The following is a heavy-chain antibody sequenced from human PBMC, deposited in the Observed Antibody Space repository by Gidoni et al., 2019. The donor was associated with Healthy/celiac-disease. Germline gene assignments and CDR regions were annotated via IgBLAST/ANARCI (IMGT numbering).Heavy chain of an antibody. CDR3: ARSGDDFWSGYVYYMDV. CDR2: IYPGESDT. V-gene: IGHV5-51*01. D-gene: IGHD3-3*01. Sequence: VQLLQSGAEVKKPGESLKISCTGSGYIFTSYWIGWVRQMPGKGLEWMGIIYPGESDTRYSPSFQGQVTISADKSISTAYLQWSSLKASDTAMYYCARSGDDFWSGYVYYMDVWGKGTTVTVSS. CDR1: GYIFTSYW. J-gene: IGHJ6*03.